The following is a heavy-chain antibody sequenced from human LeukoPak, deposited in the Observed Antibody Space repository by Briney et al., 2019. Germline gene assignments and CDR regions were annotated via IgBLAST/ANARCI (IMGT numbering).Heavy chain of an antibody. D-gene: IGHD2-2*01. Sequence: GESLRLSCAASRFILSEYYVSWIRQAPGKGLGWVSDISSSGDTMSYADSVKGRFTISRDNAKNTLYLQMSSLRAEDAAIYYCASVMANYASDYWGQGALVTVSS. CDR2: ISSSGDTM. CDR3: ASVMANYASDY. CDR1: RFILSEYY. J-gene: IGHJ4*02. V-gene: IGHV3-11*04.